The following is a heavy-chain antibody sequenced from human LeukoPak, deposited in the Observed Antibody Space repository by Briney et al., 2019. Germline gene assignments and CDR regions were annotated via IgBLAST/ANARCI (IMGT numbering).Heavy chain of an antibody. J-gene: IGHJ4*02. CDR1: GFTFSSYA. Sequence: GGSLRLSCAASGFTFSSYAMSWVRQAPGKGLEWVSGISGSGSTYYADSVKGRFTISRDNSKNTLYLQMNSLRAEDTAVYYCAKDADYVWGIYRKNYFDYWGQGTLVTVSS. CDR2: ISGSGST. CDR3: AKDADYVWGIYRKNYFDY. V-gene: IGHV3-23*01. D-gene: IGHD3-16*02.